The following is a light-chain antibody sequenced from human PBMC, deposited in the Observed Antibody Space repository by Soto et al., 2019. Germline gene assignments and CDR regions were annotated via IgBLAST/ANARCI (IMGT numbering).Light chain of an antibody. V-gene: IGLV1-51*01. CDR2: DNN. CDR1: SSNIGINY. Sequence: QSVLTQPPSVSAAPGQKITISCSGSSSNIGINYVSWYQQLPGTAPKLLIYDNNKRPSGIPDRFSGSKSGTSATLGITGLQTGDDADYYCGTWDSSLGYFFGTGTKVTVL. J-gene: IGLJ1*01. CDR3: GTWDSSLGYF.